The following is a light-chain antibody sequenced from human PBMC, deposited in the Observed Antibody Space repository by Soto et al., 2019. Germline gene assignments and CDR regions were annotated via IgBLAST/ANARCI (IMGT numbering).Light chain of an antibody. J-gene: IGLJ2*01. Sequence: QPVLTQSSSASASLGSSVKLTCTLSSGHSSYIIAWHHQQPGKDPRYLMKLEGSGSYNKGSVVPDRFSGSSSGADRYLTISNLPSEDEDDYCCETWDSSTHVVFGGGTKLTVL. CDR2: LEGSGSY. V-gene: IGLV4-60*03. CDR1: SGHSSYI. CDR3: ETWDSSTHVV.